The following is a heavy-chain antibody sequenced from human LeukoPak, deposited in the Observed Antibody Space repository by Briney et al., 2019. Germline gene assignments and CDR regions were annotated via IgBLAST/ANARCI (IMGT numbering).Heavy chain of an antibody. Sequence: GGPLRPSCAAPGFTLRNNAMSWVGQAPGKGLNWASTISDSGGSTYYADSVKGRFTISRDNSKNTLYLQMNSLRAEDTAIHYCAKVPYSDYGSGRPPFMDVWGQGTTVAVSS. CDR2: ISDSGGST. CDR3: AKVPYSDYGSGRPPFMDV. J-gene: IGHJ6*02. CDR1: GFTLRNNA. V-gene: IGHV3-23*01. D-gene: IGHD3-10*01.